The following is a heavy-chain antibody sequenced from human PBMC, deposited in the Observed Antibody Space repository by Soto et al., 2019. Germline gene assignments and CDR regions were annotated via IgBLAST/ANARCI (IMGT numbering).Heavy chain of an antibody. CDR3: ARDQYRGGDFDS. CDR2: LFYSGSS. J-gene: IGHJ4*02. Sequence: PSETLSLTCTVSGGSISSGDYSWSWIRPPPGKGLEWIGYLFYSGSSYYNPSLKSRVTISVDTSKNQFSLKLSSVTAADTAVYYCARDQYRGGDFDSWGQGTLVTVSS. D-gene: IGHD3-10*01. V-gene: IGHV4-30-4*01. CDR1: GGSISSGDYS.